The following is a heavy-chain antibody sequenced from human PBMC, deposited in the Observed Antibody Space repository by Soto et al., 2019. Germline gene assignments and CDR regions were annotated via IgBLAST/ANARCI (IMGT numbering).Heavy chain of an antibody. V-gene: IGHV1-69*01. Sequence: QVQLVQSGAEVKKPGSSVKVSCKASGGTFSSYAISWVRQAPGQGLEWMGGIIPISGTANYAQKFQGRVTTTADASTSTAYMERSSMRSEDTAVYYCARSQGSSTSLEIYYYYYYGMDGWGQGTTVTVSS. CDR3: ARSQGSSTSLEIYYYYYYGMDG. J-gene: IGHJ6*02. CDR1: GGTFSSYA. CDR2: IIPISGTA. D-gene: IGHD2-2*01.